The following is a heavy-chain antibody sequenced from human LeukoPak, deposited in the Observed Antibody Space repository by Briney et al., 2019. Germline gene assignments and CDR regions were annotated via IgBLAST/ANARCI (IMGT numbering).Heavy chain of an antibody. D-gene: IGHD3-22*01. CDR3: AKRRYDSSGHFDS. CDR1: GFTFSTYS. V-gene: IGHV3-23*01. Sequence: SGGSLRLSCAASGFTFSTYSMSWVRQAPGKGLEWVSAISGSGSYTDYADSVKGRFTISKDNSKNTLYMRMSSLRAEDTAVYYCAKRRYDSSGHFDSWGQGTLVTVSS. CDR2: ISGSGSYT. J-gene: IGHJ4*02.